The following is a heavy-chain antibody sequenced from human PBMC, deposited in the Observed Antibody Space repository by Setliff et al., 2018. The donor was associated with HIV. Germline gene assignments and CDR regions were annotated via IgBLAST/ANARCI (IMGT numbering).Heavy chain of an antibody. CDR3: ARGGSDAFDV. J-gene: IGHJ3*01. CDR2: ITGGGDKI. D-gene: IGHD3-10*01. V-gene: IGHV3-23*01. Sequence: GGSLRLSCAASGFIFSNYGMTWVRQSPGKGLQWLTAITGGGDKIDYINSVKGRFTISRDNAKNSLYLQMNSLRAEDTAVYDCARGGSDAFDVWGQGTLVTVSS. CDR1: GFIFSNYG.